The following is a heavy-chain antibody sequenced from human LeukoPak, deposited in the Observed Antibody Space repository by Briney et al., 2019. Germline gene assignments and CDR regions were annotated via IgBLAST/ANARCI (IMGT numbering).Heavy chain of an antibody. CDR3: ARSPPDDILTGYYMSGYYGMDV. J-gene: IGHJ6*02. CDR1: GGSISSYY. CDR2: IYYSGST. Sequence: NPSETLSLTCTVSGGSISSYYWSWIRQPPGKGLEWIGYIYYSGSTNYNPSLKSRVTISVDTSKNQFSLKLSSVTAADTAVYYCARSPPDDILTGYYMSGYYGMDVWGQGTTVTVSS. D-gene: IGHD3-9*01. V-gene: IGHV4-59*08.